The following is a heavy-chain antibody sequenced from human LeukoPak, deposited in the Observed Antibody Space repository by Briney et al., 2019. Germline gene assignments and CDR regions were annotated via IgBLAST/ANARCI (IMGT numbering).Heavy chain of an antibody. CDR1: GFTFSSYA. CDR3: AKSYDADSRYRGADN. Sequence: GGSLRLSCAASGFTFSSYAMSWVRQAPGKGLEWVSAISGSGGSTYYADSVKGRFTISRDNSQNTLYLQMNSLRAEDTAVYFCAKSYDADSRYRGADNWGQGALVTVSS. CDR2: ISGSGGST. V-gene: IGHV3-23*01. D-gene: IGHD5-12*01. J-gene: IGHJ4*02.